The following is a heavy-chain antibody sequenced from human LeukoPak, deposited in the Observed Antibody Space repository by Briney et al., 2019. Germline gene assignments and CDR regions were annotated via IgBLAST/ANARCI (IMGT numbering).Heavy chain of an antibody. D-gene: IGHD4-23*01. CDR1: GFTFNSYS. CDR3: ARDFGGNSDLDY. J-gene: IGHJ4*02. V-gene: IGHV3-21*01. CDR2: IISSSTYT. Sequence: PGGSLRLSCSASGFTFNSYSMNWVPQAPGKGLEWVSSIISSSTYTYYADSVKGRFTISRDNAKNSLYLQMNSLRADDTAAYYCARDFGGNSDLDYWGQGTLVTVSS.